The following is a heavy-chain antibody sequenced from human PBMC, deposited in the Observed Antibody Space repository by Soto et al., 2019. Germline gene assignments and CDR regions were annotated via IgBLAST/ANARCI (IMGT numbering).Heavy chain of an antibody. CDR2: IYYSGST. D-gene: IGHD3-3*01. V-gene: IGHV4-39*01. CDR1: GGSISSGSYY. Sequence: PSETLSLTCTVSGGSISSGSYYWGWIRQPPGKGLEWIGSIYYSGSTYYNPSLKSRVTISVDTSKNQFSLKLSSVTAADTAVYFCARGHGGITVFGAPEHFDYWGQGTLVTVSS. J-gene: IGHJ4*02. CDR3: ARGHGGITVFGAPEHFDY.